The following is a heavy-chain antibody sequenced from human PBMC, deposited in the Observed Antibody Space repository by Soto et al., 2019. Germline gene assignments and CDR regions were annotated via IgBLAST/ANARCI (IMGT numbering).Heavy chain of an antibody. CDR2: ISAYNGNT. Sequence: QVQLVQSGAAVKKPGASVKVSCKASGYTFTSYGISWVRQAPGQGLEWMGWISAYNGNTNYAQKLQGRVTMTTDTSTSTAYMALRSLRSDDTAVYYCARTYYYESSGYYNDAFDIWGQGTMVTVSS. CDR3: ARTYYYESSGYYNDAFDI. D-gene: IGHD3-22*01. J-gene: IGHJ3*02. V-gene: IGHV1-18*01. CDR1: GYTFTSYG.